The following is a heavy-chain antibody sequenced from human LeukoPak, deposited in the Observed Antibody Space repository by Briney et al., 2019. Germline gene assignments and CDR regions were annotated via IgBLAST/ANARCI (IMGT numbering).Heavy chain of an antibody. CDR1: GFTFSSYS. V-gene: IGHV3-21*01. Sequence: GGSLRLSCAASGFTFSSYSMNWVRQAPGKGLEWVSSISSSSSNIYYADSVKGRFTISRDNAKNSLYLQMNSLRAEDTAVYYCARAHYYDSSGLDFWGQGTLVTVSS. J-gene: IGHJ4*02. D-gene: IGHD3-22*01. CDR3: ARAHYYDSSGLDF. CDR2: ISSSSSNI.